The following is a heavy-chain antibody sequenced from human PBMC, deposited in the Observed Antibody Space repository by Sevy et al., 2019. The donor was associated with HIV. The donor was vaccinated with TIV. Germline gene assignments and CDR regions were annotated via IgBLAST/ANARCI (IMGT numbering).Heavy chain of an antibody. CDR2: INPNSGGT. V-gene: IGHV1-2*06. CDR3: ARVSQGYSSGSYYIDY. CDR1: GYTFTGYY. J-gene: IGHJ4*02. D-gene: IGHD3-10*01. Sequence: ASVKVSCKASGYTFTGYYMHWVRQAPGQGLEWMGRINPNSGGTNYAQKFQGRVTMTRDTSISTAYMELSRLRSDDTAVYYCARVSQGYSSGSYYIDYWGQGTLVTVSS.